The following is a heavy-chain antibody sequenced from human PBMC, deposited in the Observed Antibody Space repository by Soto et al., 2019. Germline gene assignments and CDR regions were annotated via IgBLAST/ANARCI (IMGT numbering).Heavy chain of an antibody. CDR1: GGSFRGYY. Sequence: SETLSLTCAVYGGSFRGYYWSWIRQPPGKGLEWIGEINHSGSTNSNPSLKSRVTISVDTSKNQFSLKLRSVTAADTAVYYCARGFRVGATRVQFDYWGQGTLVTVSS. V-gene: IGHV4-34*01. D-gene: IGHD1-26*01. CDR2: INHSGST. J-gene: IGHJ4*02. CDR3: ARGFRVGATRVQFDY.